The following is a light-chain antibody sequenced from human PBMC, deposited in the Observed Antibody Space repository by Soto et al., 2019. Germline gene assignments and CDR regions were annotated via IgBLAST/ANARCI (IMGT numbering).Light chain of an antibody. CDR2: AAS. J-gene: IGKJ1*01. Sequence: DIYMTQSSFSLSASKRNRVVITCRASQDIGTYLNWYQHKPGKAPKHLIYAASSLQTGVPSRFTGSGSGTEFTLTIDSLQPQDCSTYYGQQRYSSGQGTKV. CDR3: QQRYS. V-gene: IGKV1-39*01. CDR1: QDIGTY.